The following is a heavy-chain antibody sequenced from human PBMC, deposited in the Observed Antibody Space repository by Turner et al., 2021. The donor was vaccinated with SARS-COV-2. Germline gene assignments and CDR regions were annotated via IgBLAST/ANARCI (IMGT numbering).Heavy chain of an antibody. Sequence: QVQLVQSGAEVKKPGASVKVTCKVSGYTLIDLSMHGVRQAPGKGLEWMGGFDPEDGETIYAQKFQGRVTMTEDTSTDTAYMELSSLRSEDTAVYYCATAPANYYDSSGSKGFYYYYYGMDVWGQGTTVTVSS. CDR3: ATAPANYYDSSGSKGFYYYYYGMDV. V-gene: IGHV1-24*01. J-gene: IGHJ6*02. CDR1: GYTLIDLS. CDR2: FDPEDGET. D-gene: IGHD3-22*01.